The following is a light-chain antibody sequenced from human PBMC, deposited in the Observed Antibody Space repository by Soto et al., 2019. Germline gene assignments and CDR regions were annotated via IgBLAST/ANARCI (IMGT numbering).Light chain of an antibody. CDR1: QSLLHINGYNY. CDR3: MQVLLSPLVS. V-gene: IGKV2-28*01. Sequence: DIVMTQSPLSLPVTPGEPASISCGSSQSLLHINGYNYLDWYLQRPGQSPHLLIYLGSNRASGVPDRFSGRGSGTDFTLKISRVEAEDVGVYYCMQVLLSPLVSFGQGTRLEIK. CDR2: LGS. J-gene: IGKJ5*01.